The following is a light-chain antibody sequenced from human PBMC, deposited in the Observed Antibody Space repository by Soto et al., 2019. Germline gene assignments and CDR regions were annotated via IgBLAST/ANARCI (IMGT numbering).Light chain of an antibody. CDR2: EVT. J-gene: IGLJ1*01. Sequence: QSALTQPASVSGSPGQSITISCTGTSSDVGGYNYVSWFQHHPGKAPKLIIYEVTDRPSGVSNRFSGSKSGNTASLTISGLQAEDEAEYYCSSYTNINTRAGVFGTGTKLTVL. CDR3: SSYTNINTRAGV. CDR1: SSDVGGYNY. V-gene: IGLV2-14*01.